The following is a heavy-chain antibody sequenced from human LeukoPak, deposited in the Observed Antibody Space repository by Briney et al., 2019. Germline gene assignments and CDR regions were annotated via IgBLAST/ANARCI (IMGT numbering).Heavy chain of an antibody. V-gene: IGHV3-30*02. D-gene: IGHD1-20*01. Sequence: AGGSLRLSCAASGFTFSSYGMHWVRQAPGKGLEWVAVIWYGGSNKYYADSVKGRFTISRDNSKNTLYLQMNSLRAEDTAVYYCAKAGITGTGRLGYYYMDVWGKGTTVTVSS. CDR3: AKAGITGTGRLGYYYMDV. CDR1: GFTFSSYG. CDR2: IWYGGSNK. J-gene: IGHJ6*03.